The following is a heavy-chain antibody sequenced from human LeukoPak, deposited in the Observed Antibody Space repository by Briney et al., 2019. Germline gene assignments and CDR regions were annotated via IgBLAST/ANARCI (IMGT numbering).Heavy chain of an antibody. J-gene: IGHJ4*02. Sequence: ASVKVSCKASGYTFTSYYMHWVRQAPGQGLEWMGIINPSGGSTSYAQKFQGRVTMTRDMSTSTVYMELSSLRSEDTAVYYCARDWWDSGSYFAFDYWGQGTLVTVSS. CDR1: GYTFTSYY. V-gene: IGHV1-46*01. CDR3: ARDWWDSGSYFAFDY. CDR2: INPSGGST. D-gene: IGHD1-26*01.